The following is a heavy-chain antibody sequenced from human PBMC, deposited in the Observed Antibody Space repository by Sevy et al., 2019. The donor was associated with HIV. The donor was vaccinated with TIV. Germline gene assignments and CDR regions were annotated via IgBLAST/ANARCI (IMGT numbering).Heavy chain of an antibody. J-gene: IGHJ6*02. CDR1: GGSISSYY. V-gene: IGHV4-4*07. D-gene: IGHD6-6*01. Sequence: SETLSLTCTVSGGSISSYYWSWIRQPAGKGLEWIGRIYTSGSTNYNPSLKSRVTMSVDTSKNQFSLKLSSVTAADTAVYYCARNLAARPSPYYYYYGMDVWGQGTTVTVSS. CDR2: IYTSGST. CDR3: ARNLAARPSPYYYYYGMDV.